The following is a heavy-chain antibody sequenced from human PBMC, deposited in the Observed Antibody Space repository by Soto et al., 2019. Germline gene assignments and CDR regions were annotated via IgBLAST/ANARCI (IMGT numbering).Heavy chain of an antibody. D-gene: IGHD6-13*01. J-gene: IGHJ5*02. CDR2: VSSSSSYI. CDR3: ARDLVAAAANWFDP. V-gene: IGHV3-21*05. CDR1: GFTLSSYS. Sequence: GGSLRLSCAASGFTLSSYSMNWVRQAPGKGLEWVSYVSSSSSYIYYADSVKGRFTISRDNAKNSLYLQMNSLRAEDTAVYYCARDLVAAAANWFDPWGQGTLVTVSS.